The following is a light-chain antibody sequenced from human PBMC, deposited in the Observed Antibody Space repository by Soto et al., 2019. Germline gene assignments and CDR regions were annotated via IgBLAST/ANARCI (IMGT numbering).Light chain of an antibody. CDR1: DSISNW. V-gene: IGKV1-5*03. CDR2: KVS. Sequence: DLRLNLFPSILPASVGASVTITCRASDSISNWLAWYQQKPGKAPNLLIYKVSSLERGVPSRFSGSVSRTEFTLTISSLQPDDFATYYCQQYNSYSTFGQGTKVDIK. CDR3: QQYNSYST. J-gene: IGKJ1*01.